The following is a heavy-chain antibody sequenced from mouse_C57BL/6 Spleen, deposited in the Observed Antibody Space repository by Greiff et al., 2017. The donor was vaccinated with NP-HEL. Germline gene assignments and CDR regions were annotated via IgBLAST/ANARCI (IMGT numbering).Heavy chain of an antibody. V-gene: IGHV5-6*01. J-gene: IGHJ3*01. CDR1: GLLFGSYG. CDR3: AEEGYDYDTRAY. Sequence: EVNVVESGGDLVKLGGSRNLSCAAFGLLFGSYGMSWVRQPPDKRLEWVATIGVVGSSPYYPAGVRGRCTITIDNAKNTLYLQMRSLKSEDTAMYYCAEEGYDYDTRAYWGQGTLVTVSA. D-gene: IGHD2-4*01. CDR2: IGVVGSSP.